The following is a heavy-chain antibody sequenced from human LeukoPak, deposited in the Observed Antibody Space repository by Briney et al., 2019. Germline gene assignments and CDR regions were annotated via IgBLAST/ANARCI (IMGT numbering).Heavy chain of an antibody. CDR1: GYTFTGYY. CDR3: ARDNFRIRGGSYYYYMDV. Sequence: ASVKVSCKASGYTFTGYYIHWVRQAPGQGLEWMGWIKANSGVTNYAQRFQGRVTMTRDTSISTAYMELSSLRSDDTAVYYCARDNFRIRGGSYYYYMDVWGKGTTVTVSS. V-gene: IGHV1-2*02. CDR2: IKANSGVT. J-gene: IGHJ6*03. D-gene: IGHD3-3*01.